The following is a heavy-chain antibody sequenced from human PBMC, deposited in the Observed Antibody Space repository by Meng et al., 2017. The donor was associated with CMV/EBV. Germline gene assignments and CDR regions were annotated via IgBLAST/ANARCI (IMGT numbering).Heavy chain of an antibody. CDR3: RLGHYSQD. D-gene: IGHD4-17*01. J-gene: IGHJ4*02. CDR1: GLTISNNW. CDR2: IKKDGSEK. V-gene: IGHV3-7*02. Sequence: LGWFGGGLVQTGWSLILPLAASGLTISNNWMSWVRQAPGKGLEWVANIKKDGSEKYYVDSVKGRFSISRDNADNSLYLQMNNLRAEDTAVYYCRLGHYSQDWGQGTLVTVSS.